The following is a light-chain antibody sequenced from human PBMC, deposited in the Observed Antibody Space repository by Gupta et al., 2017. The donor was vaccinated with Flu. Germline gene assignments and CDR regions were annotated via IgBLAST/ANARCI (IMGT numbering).Light chain of an antibody. V-gene: IGKV4-1*01. CDR1: RSVLYNSNNKNY. J-gene: IGKJ1*01. CDR3: QQEYDNASWT. Sequence: DIVMTQSPDSLAVSLGERATINCRSSRSVLYNSNNKNYLAWYQQKPGQPPKLLIYWASTRESGVPDRFSGSGYGTDFTLTISSRQAEDVAVYYCQQEYDNASWTFGQGTKVEIK. CDR2: WAS.